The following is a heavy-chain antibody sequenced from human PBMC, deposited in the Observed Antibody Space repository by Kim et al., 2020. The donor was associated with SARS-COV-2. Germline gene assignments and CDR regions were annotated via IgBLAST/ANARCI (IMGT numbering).Heavy chain of an antibody. V-gene: IGHV3-74*01. Sequence: YAGSVKGRFTISRDHAKNTLYLQMNSLRAEDTAVFYCARVGSPAGAFDIWGQGTMVTVSS. CDR3: ARVGSPAGAFDI. D-gene: IGHD1-26*01. J-gene: IGHJ3*02.